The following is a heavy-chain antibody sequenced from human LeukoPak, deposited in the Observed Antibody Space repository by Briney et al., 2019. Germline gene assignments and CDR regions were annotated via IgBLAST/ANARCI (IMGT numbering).Heavy chain of an antibody. D-gene: IGHD3-10*01. Sequence: GGSLRLSCAASGFTFSSYGMHWVRQAPGKGLEWVAVISYDGSNKYYADSVKGRFTISRDNSKNTLYLQMNSLRAEDTAVYYCARDIMVRGRPLYYFDYWGQGTLVTVSS. CDR2: ISYDGSNK. V-gene: IGHV3-30*03. J-gene: IGHJ4*02. CDR1: GFTFSSYG. CDR3: ARDIMVRGRPLYYFDY.